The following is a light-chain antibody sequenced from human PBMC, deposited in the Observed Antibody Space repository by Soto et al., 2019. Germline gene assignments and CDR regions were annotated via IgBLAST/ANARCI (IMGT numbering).Light chain of an antibody. CDR2: KAS. CDR3: QQYNSYPWT. Sequence: DIQMTQSPSTLSASVGDRVTITCRASQSISSWLAWYQQKPGKAPKFLIYKASRLESGVPSRFSGSGSGTEFSPTISSLQPDDFATYYCQQYNSYPWTFGQGTKVEIK. CDR1: QSISSW. V-gene: IGKV1-5*03. J-gene: IGKJ1*01.